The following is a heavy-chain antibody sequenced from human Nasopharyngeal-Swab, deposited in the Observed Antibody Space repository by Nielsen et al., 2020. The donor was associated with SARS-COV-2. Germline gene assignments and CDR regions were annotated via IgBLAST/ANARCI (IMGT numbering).Heavy chain of an antibody. V-gene: IGHV1-69*10. CDR3: ASRGVYVGATLTLDY. CDR2: IIPILGIA. CDR1: GGTFSSYA. D-gene: IGHD1-26*01. J-gene: IGHJ4*02. Sequence: SVKVSCKASGGTFSSYAISWVRQAPGQGLEWMGGIIPILGIANYAQKFQGRVTITADKSTSTAYMELSSLRSEDTAVYYCASRGVYVGATLTLDYWGQGTLVTVSS.